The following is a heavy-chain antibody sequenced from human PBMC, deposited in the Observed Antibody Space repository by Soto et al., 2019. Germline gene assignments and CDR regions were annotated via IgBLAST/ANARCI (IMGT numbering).Heavy chain of an antibody. V-gene: IGHV3-30-3*01. D-gene: IGHD6-19*01. CDR3: ARSIAVAGSSMDV. J-gene: IGHJ6*02. CDR2: ISYDGSNK. Sequence: QVQLVESGGGVVQPGRSLRLSCAASGFTFSSYAMHWVRQAPGKGLEWVAVISYDGSNKYYADSVKGRFTISRDNSKNKMYLQMNSLRAEDTAVYYCARSIAVAGSSMDVWGQGTTVTVSS. CDR1: GFTFSSYA.